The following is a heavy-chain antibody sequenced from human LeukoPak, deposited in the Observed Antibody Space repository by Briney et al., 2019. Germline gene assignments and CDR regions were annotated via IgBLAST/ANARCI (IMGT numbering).Heavy chain of an antibody. CDR2: IYTSGST. Sequence: SQTLSLTCTVSGGSISSGSYYWSWIRQPAGKGLEWIGRIYTSGSTNYNPSLKSRVTISVDTSKNQFSLKLSSVTAADTAVYYCAREREEGITIFGVPNWFDPWGQGTLVTVSS. D-gene: IGHD3-3*01. V-gene: IGHV4-61*02. CDR1: GGSISSGSYY. CDR3: AREREEGITIFGVPNWFDP. J-gene: IGHJ5*02.